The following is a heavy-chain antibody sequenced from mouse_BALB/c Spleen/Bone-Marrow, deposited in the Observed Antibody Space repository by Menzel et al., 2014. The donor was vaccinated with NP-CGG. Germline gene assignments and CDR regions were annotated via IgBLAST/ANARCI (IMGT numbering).Heavy chain of an antibody. V-gene: IGHV14-3*02. CDR3: ASYYYGSSGFAY. J-gene: IGHJ3*01. CDR2: IDPANGNT. D-gene: IGHD1-1*01. Sequence: EVQLQQSGAELVKPGASVELSCTASGFNIKDTYIHWVKQRPEQGLEWIGRIDPANGNTKYDPKFQGKATITADTSSNTAYLQLSSLTSEDTAVYYCASYYYGSSGFAYWGQGTLVTVSA. CDR1: GFNIKDTY.